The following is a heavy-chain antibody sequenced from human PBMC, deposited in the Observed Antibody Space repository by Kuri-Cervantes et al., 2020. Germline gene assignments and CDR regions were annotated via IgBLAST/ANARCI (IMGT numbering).Heavy chain of an antibody. CDR3: ARPKYCSGGSCLLKPSPYYYYGMDV. D-gene: IGHD2-15*01. Sequence: LSLTCAASGFTFSSYGMHWVRQAPGKGLEWVAVISYDGSNKYYADSVKGRFTISRDNSKNTLYLQMNSLRAEDTAVYYCARPKYCSGGSCLLKPSPYYYYGMDVWGQGTTVTVSS. CDR2: ISYDGSNK. CDR1: GFTFSSYG. J-gene: IGHJ6*02. V-gene: IGHV3-30*03.